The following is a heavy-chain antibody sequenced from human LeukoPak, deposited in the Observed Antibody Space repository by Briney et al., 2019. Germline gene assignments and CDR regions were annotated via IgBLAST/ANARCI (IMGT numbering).Heavy chain of an antibody. CDR3: ARGGVCSGGSCYSYYYYYMDV. Sequence: ASVKVSCKASGYTFTGYYMHWVRQAPGQGLEWMGWINPNSGGTNYAQKFQGRVTMTRDTSISTAYMELSRLRSDDTAVYYCARGGVCSGGSCYSYYYYYMDVWGKGTTVTVSS. J-gene: IGHJ6*03. D-gene: IGHD2-15*01. CDR1: GYTFTGYY. CDR2: INPNSGGT. V-gene: IGHV1-2*02.